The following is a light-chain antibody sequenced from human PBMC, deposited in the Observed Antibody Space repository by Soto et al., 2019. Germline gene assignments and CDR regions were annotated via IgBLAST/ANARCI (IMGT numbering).Light chain of an antibody. CDR1: SSDVGGYNY. Sequence: QSALTQPRSVSGSPGQSVTISCTGTSSDVGGYNYVSWYQQHPGKAPKVMIYDVNKRPSGVPDRFSGSKSGNTASLTISGLQAEDEADYHCCSYAGGYTFWAFGGGTKVTVL. CDR3: CSYAGGYTFWA. CDR2: DVN. J-gene: IGLJ3*02. V-gene: IGLV2-11*01.